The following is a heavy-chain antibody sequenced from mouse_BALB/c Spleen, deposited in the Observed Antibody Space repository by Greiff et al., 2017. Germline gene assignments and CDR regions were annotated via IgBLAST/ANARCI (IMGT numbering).Heavy chain of an antibody. CDR1: GFTFSSYA. J-gene: IGHJ3*01. V-gene: IGHV5-9-4*01. CDR2: ISSGGSYT. Sequence: EVQGVESGGGLVKPGGSLKLSCAASGFTFSSYAMSWVRQSPEKRLEWVAEISSGGSYTYYPDTVTGRFTISRDNAKNTLYLEMSSLRSEDTAMYYCARQGYYGSSYVPFAYWGQGTLVTVSA. D-gene: IGHD1-1*01. CDR3: ARQGYYGSSYVPFAY.